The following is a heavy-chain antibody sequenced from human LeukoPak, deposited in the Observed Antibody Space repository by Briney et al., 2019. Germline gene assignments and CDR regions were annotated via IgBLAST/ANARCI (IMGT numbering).Heavy chain of an antibody. V-gene: IGHV4-34*01. CDR3: ARRGSSWYTASGVDY. Sequence: SETLSLTCTVSGGSISGYYWSWIRQPPGKGLEWIGEINHSGSTNYNPSLKSRVTISVDTSKNQFSLKLSSVTAADTAVYYCARRGSSWYTASGVDYWGQGTLVTVSS. D-gene: IGHD6-13*01. J-gene: IGHJ4*02. CDR2: INHSGST. CDR1: GGSISGYY.